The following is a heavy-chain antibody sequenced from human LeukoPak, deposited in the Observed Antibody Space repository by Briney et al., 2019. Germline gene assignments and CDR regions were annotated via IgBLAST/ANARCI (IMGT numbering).Heavy chain of an antibody. Sequence: SETLSLTCAVYGGSFSGYYLSWIRQPPGKGLEWIGEINHSGSTNYNPSLKSRVTISVDTSKNQFSLKLSSVTAADTDVYYCAARHCSSTSCYTQRLNNFDYWGQGTLVTVSS. D-gene: IGHD2-2*02. CDR1: GGSFSGYY. CDR2: INHSGST. CDR3: AARHCSSTSCYTQRLNNFDY. J-gene: IGHJ4*02. V-gene: IGHV4-34*01.